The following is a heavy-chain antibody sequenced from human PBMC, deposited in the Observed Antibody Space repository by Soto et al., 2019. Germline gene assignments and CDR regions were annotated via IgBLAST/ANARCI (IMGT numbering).Heavy chain of an antibody. CDR1: GGTFSSYA. Sequence: QVQLVQSGAEVKKPGSSVKVSCKASGGTFSSYAISWVRQAPGQGLEWMGGIIPIFGTADYAQKFQGRVTITADDFTSAAYMELSSLRSEDTAVYYCARNLGGNHYCYGMDVWGEGTTVTVSS. D-gene: IGHD3-16*01. CDR2: IIPIFGTA. CDR3: ARNLGGNHYCYGMDV. J-gene: IGHJ6*04. V-gene: IGHV1-69*12.